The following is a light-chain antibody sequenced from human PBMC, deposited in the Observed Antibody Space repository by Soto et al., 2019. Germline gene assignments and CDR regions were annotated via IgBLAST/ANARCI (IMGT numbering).Light chain of an antibody. Sequence: QSALPQPASVSGSPGQSITISCTGTSSDVGGYNYVSWYQQHPVKAPKLMIYEVSNRPSGVSNRFSGSKSGNTASLTISGLQAEDEADYYCSSYTSSSTQVFGGGTKLTVL. CDR3: SSYTSSSTQV. J-gene: IGLJ3*02. V-gene: IGLV2-14*01. CDR2: EVS. CDR1: SSDVGGYNY.